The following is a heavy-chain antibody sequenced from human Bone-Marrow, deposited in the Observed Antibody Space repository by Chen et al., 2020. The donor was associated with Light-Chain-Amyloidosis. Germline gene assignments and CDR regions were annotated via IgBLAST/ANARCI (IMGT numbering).Heavy chain of an antibody. CDR3: ARRRDGYNFDY. Sequence: EAQLEQSGLDGKQPRAPLKISRKGAGYTFPNYWIGWVRQMPGKGLEWMGVIYPDDSDARYSPSFEGQVTISADKSITTAYLQWRSLKASDTAMYYCARRRDGYNFDYWGQGTLVTVSS. CDR2: IYPDDSDA. D-gene: IGHD5-12*01. CDR1: GYTFPNYW. J-gene: IGHJ4*02. V-gene: IGHV5-51*01.